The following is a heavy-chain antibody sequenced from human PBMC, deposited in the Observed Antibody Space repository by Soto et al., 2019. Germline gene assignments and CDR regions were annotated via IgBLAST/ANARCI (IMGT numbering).Heavy chain of an antibody. D-gene: IGHD1-26*01. CDR3: ARGVSGSYSLAFDY. J-gene: IGHJ4*02. CDR1: GGSISSYY. CDR2: IYYSGST. Sequence: KPSETLSLTCTVSGGSISSYYWSWIRQPPGKGLEWIGYIYYSGSTNYNPSPKSRVTISVDTSKNQFSLKLSSVTAADTAVYYCARGVSGSYSLAFDYWGQGTLVTVSS. V-gene: IGHV4-59*01.